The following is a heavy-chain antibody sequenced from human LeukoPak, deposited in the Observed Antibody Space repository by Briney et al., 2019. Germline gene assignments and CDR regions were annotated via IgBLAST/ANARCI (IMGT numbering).Heavy chain of an antibody. CDR3: ARDYGSGSYLENWFDP. Sequence: GGSLRLSCAASGFTFSDYYMSWIRQAPGKGLEWVSYISSSSYTNYADSVKGGFTISRDNAKNSLYLQMNSLRAEDTAVYYCARDYGSGSYLENWFDPWGQGTLVTVSS. V-gene: IGHV3-11*06. CDR1: GFTFSDYY. D-gene: IGHD3-10*01. J-gene: IGHJ5*02. CDR2: ISSSSYT.